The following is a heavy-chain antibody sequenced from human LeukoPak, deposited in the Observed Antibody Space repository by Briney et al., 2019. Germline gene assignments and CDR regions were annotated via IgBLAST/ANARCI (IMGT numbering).Heavy chain of an antibody. D-gene: IGHD3-10*01. CDR1: GYIFTSYG. CDR3: ARGYGSGSYYNFDF. Sequence: ASVKVSCKASGYIFTSYGISWVRQAPGQGLEWMGWISVYNGNTNYAQKLRGRVTMTTDTSTSTAYMELRSLRSDDTAVYYCARGYGSGSYYNFDFWGQGTLVTVSS. J-gene: IGHJ4*02. CDR2: ISVYNGNT. V-gene: IGHV1-18*01.